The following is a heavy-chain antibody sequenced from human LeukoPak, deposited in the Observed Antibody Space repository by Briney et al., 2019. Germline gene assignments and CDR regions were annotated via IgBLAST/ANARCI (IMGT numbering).Heavy chain of an antibody. J-gene: IGHJ3*01. CDR3: AKDHGLIATDAFDV. Sequence: GGSLRLSCAASGFTFSSYGMHWVRQAPGKGLEWVAVISYDGSNKYYADSVKGRFTISRDNSKNTLYLQMNSLRTDDTAIYYCAKDHGLIATDAFDVWGQGTKVVVSS. CDR2: ISYDGSNK. V-gene: IGHV3-30*18. CDR1: GFTFSSYG. D-gene: IGHD6-13*01.